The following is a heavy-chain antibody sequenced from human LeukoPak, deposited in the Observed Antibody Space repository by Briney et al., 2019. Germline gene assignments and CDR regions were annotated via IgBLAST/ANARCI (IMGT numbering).Heavy chain of an antibody. CDR3: AKDRAPITVFGVAPTASFDY. D-gene: IGHD3-3*01. Sequence: PGGSLRLSCAASRFTFSNYAMSWARQAPGKGLEWVSAISVGGDTYYADSVRGRFTISRDSSKSTLYLQMNSLRAEDTAIYYCAKDRAPITVFGVAPTASFDYWGQGTLVTVSS. CDR2: ISVGGDT. CDR1: RFTFSNYA. J-gene: IGHJ4*02. V-gene: IGHV3-23*01.